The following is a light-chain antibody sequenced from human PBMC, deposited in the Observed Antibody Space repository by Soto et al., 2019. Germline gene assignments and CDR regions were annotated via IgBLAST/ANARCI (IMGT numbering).Light chain of an antibody. CDR3: QQYNDWPLT. Sequence: EIVLTQSPGTLSLPPGERATLSCKASQSVSSSYLAWYQQKPGQAPRLLIYDASNRATGIPARFSGSGSGTDFTLTISSLEPEDFAVYDCQQYNDWPLTFGGGTKVDIK. V-gene: IGKV3-20*01. CDR1: QSVSSSY. J-gene: IGKJ4*01. CDR2: DAS.